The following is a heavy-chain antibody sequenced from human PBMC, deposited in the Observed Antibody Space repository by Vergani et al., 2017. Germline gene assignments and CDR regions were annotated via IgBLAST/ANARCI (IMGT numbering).Heavy chain of an antibody. CDR3: ATDFWSGYSDY. D-gene: IGHD3-3*01. CDR2: IGGSGGST. V-gene: IGHV3-23*01. CDR1: GFTFSSYA. J-gene: IGHJ4*02. Sequence: EVQLLESGGGLVQPGGSLRLSCAASGFTFSSYAMSWVRQAPGKGLEWVSAIGGSGGSTYYADSVKGRFTISSDNYKNTLYLQMNSLRAEDTAVYYCATDFWSGYSDYWGQGTLVTVSS.